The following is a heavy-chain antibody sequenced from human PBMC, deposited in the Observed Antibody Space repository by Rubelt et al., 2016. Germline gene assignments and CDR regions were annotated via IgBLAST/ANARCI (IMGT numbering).Heavy chain of an antibody. Sequence: ETLSLTCTVSGGSISSYYWSWIRQPAGKGLEWIGRIYTSGSTNYNPSLKSRVTMSVDTSKNQFSLKLSSVTAADTAVYYCARGSVAVAGSPFDYWGQGSLVTVSS. CDR3: ARGSVAVAGSPFDY. CDR1: GGSISSYY. V-gene: IGHV4-4*07. CDR2: IYTSGST. J-gene: IGHJ4*02. D-gene: IGHD6-19*01.